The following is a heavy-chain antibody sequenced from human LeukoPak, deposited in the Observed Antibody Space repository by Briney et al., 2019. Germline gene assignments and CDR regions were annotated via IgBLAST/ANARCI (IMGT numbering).Heavy chain of an antibody. J-gene: IGHJ4*02. V-gene: IGHV3-7*05. CDR3: ARGSEDILTGYYSY. CDR2: IKQDGSEQ. D-gene: IGHD3-9*01. Sequence: GGSLRLSCAASGLTFTNYWMTWVRQAPGKGLEWVANIKQDGSEQYYVDSVKGRFTISRDNAKNSLYLQMNSLRAEDTAVYYCARGSEDILTGYYSYWGQGTLVTVSS. CDR1: GLTFTNYW.